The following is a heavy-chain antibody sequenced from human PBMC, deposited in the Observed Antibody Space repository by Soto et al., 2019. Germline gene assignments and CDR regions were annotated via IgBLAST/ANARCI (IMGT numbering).Heavy chain of an antibody. V-gene: IGHV3-23*01. CDR1: GFTFSSYA. CDR2: ISGSGGST. CDR3: ATKSFRGVHLY. D-gene: IGHD3-10*01. J-gene: IGHJ4*02. Sequence: SGGSLRLSCAASGFTFSSYAMSWVRQAPGKGLEWVSAISGSGGSTYYADSVKGRFTISRDNSKNTLYLQMNSLRAEDTAVYYCATKSFRGVHLYWGQGTLVTVSS.